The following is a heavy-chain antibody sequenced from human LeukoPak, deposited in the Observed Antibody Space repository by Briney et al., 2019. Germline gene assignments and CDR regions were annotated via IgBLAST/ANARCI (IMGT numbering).Heavy chain of an antibody. CDR2: IYTSGST. V-gene: IGHV4-61*02. Sequence: SETLSLTCTVSGGSISSGSYYWSWIRQPAGKGLEWIGRIYTSGSTNYNPSLKSRVTISVDTSKNQFSLKLSSVTAADTAVYYCAREGRYPSGVVMDVWGKGTTVTISS. CDR1: GGSISSGSYY. CDR3: AREGRYPSGVVMDV. D-gene: IGHD2-21*01. J-gene: IGHJ6*04.